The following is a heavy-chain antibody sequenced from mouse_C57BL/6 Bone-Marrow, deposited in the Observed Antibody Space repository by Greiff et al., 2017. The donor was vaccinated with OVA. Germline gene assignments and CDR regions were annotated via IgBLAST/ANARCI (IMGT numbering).Heavy chain of an antibody. CDR2: INYDGSST. V-gene: IGHV5-16*01. CDR3: ARVGRDYFDY. Sequence: DVKLVESEGGLVQPGSSMKLSCTASGFTFSDYYMAWVRQVPEKGLEWVANINYDGSSTYYLDSLKSRFIISRDNAKNILYLQMRSLESEDTATYYCARVGRDYFDYWGQGTTLTVSS. J-gene: IGHJ2*01. CDR1: GFTFSDYY.